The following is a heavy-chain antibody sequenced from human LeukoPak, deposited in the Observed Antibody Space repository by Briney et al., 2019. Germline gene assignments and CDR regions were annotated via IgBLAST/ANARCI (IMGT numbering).Heavy chain of an antibody. J-gene: IGHJ4*02. CDR2: IYYSGST. Sequence: PSQTLSLTCTVSGGSISSYYWSWIRQPPGKGLEWIGYIYYSGSTNYNPSLKSRVTISVDTSKNQFSLKLSSVTAADTAVYYCARDSAWRSFDYWGQGTLVTVSS. V-gene: IGHV4-59*01. CDR3: ARDSAWRSFDY. CDR1: GGSISSYY.